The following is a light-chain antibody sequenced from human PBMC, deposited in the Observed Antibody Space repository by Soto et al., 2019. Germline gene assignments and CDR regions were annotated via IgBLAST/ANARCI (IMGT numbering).Light chain of an antibody. Sequence: DIVMTQSPDSLSVSLGERATINCKSSQSLLDSSNNKNYLTWYQQKPGQPPKLLIYWASTRESGVPDRFSGSGSGTDFTLTISSLQAEDVAVYYCQQCDSSPWTFGPGTKVEIK. CDR1: QSLLDSSNNKNY. J-gene: IGKJ1*01. CDR2: WAS. CDR3: QQCDSSPWT. V-gene: IGKV4-1*01.